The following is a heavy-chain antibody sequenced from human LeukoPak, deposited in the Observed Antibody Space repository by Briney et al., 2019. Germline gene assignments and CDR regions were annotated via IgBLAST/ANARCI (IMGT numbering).Heavy chain of an antibody. V-gene: IGHV1-18*01. CDR2: ISVYNGNT. CDR3: ARGGGWFFGSFDP. Sequence: ASVKISCKASGYTFINYGITWVRQAPGQGLEWMGWISVYNGNTNYAQKLQGRITMTTDTSRSTAYMELRSLRSDDTAVYYCARGGGWFFGSFDPRGQGTLVTVSS. D-gene: IGHD6-19*01. J-gene: IGHJ5*02. CDR1: GYTFINYG.